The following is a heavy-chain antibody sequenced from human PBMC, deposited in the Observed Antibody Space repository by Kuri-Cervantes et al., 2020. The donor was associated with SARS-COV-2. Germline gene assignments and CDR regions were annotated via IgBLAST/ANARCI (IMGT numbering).Heavy chain of an antibody. CDR3: ARRAKMLRFLEWFPGYMDV. D-gene: IGHD3-3*01. J-gene: IGHJ6*03. CDR2: IYYSGST. CDR1: GGSISSSSYY. Sequence: SETLSLTCTVSGGSISSSSYYWGWIRRPPGKGLEWIGSIYYSGSTYYNPSLKSRVTISVDTSKNQFSLKLSSVTAADTAVYYCARRAKMLRFLEWFPGYMDVWGKGTTVTVSS. V-gene: IGHV4-39*01.